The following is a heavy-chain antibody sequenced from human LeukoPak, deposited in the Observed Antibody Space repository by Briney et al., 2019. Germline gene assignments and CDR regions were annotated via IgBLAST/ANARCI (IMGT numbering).Heavy chain of an antibody. CDR2: IYYSGST. D-gene: IGHD3-22*01. J-gene: IGHJ4*02. CDR3: YYYDSSGYSPD. V-gene: IGHV4-39*07. Sequence: SETLSLTCTVSGGSINSSSYYWGWIRQPPGKGLEWIGSIYYSGSTYYNPSLKSRVTISVDTSKNQFSLKLSSVTAADTAVYYCYYYDSSGYSPDWGQGTLITVSS. CDR1: GGSINSSSYY.